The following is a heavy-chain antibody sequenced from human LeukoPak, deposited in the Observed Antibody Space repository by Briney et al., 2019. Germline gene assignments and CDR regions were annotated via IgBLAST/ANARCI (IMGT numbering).Heavy chain of an antibody. Sequence: SVKVSCKPSGGTINDYAVYWVRQAPGQGLEWMARIIPIFGTVNYAQNFQDRLTISADKSTNTAHMELSSLRFDDTAIYYCAAPPPGYSFSNHYYSMDVWGKGTTVIVSS. CDR1: GGTINDYA. D-gene: IGHD1-1*01. CDR2: IIPIFGTV. J-gene: IGHJ6*03. CDR3: AAPPPGYSFSNHYYSMDV. V-gene: IGHV1-69*06.